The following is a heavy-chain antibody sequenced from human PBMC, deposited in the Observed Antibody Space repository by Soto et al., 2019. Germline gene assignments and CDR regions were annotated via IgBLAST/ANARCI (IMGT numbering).Heavy chain of an antibody. CDR3: ARDREYCSGGRCYETGSDY. Sequence: EVQLVESGGDLVQPGGSLRLSCVASGFSFSSYSMNWVRQAPGKGLEWVSDISSSSSTIDYADSVKGRFTISRDNAKNSLYLKMNSLRAEDTAVYYCARDREYCSGGRCYETGSDYWGQGTLVTVSS. CDR2: ISSSSSTI. V-gene: IGHV3-48*01. J-gene: IGHJ4*02. CDR1: GFSFSSYS. D-gene: IGHD2-15*01.